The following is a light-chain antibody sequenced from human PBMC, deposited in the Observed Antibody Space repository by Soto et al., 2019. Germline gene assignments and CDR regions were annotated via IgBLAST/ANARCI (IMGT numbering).Light chain of an antibody. CDR2: DST. CDR1: QIISTR. CDR3: QRYHTPSIT. V-gene: IGKV1-5*01. Sequence: GDRLSIPGPTSQIISTRLASYQQKPGKAPTLLSYDSTTLERGVPSRFSGTGSGTEFTLSIDMLQPDDLTTYCCQRYHTPSITFGEGTRVDIK. J-gene: IGKJ4*01.